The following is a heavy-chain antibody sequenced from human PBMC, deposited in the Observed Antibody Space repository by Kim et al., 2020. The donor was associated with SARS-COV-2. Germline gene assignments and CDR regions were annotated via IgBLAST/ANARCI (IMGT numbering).Heavy chain of an antibody. CDR2: ISYDGSNK. D-gene: IGHD2-2*01. V-gene: IGHV3-30*18. Sequence: GGSLRLSCAASGFTFSSYGMHWVRQAPGKGLELVAVISYDGSNKYYADSVKGRFTISRDNSKNTLYLQMNSLRAEDTAVYYCAKGLVVPAASGGWGLTDYGMDVWGQGTTVTVSS. CDR1: GFTFSSYG. J-gene: IGHJ6*02. CDR3: AKGLVVPAASGGWGLTDYGMDV.